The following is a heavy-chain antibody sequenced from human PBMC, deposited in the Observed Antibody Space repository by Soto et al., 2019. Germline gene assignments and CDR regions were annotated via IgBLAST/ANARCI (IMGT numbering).Heavy chain of an antibody. D-gene: IGHD5-12*01. CDR3: ARRYSGYGDY. CDR2: INHSGST. Sequence: SETLSLTCAVYGGSFSGYYWSWIRQPPGKGLEWIGEINHSGSTNYNPSLKSRVTISVDTSKNQFSLKLSSVTAADTAVYYCARRYSGYGDYWGQGTLVTVSA. J-gene: IGHJ4*02. CDR1: GGSFSGYY. V-gene: IGHV4-34*01.